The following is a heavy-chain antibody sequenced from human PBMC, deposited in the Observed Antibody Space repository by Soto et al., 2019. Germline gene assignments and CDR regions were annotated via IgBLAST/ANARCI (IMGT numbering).Heavy chain of an antibody. J-gene: IGHJ4*02. V-gene: IGHV1-18*01. CDR1: GYTFTSYG. CDR3: ARDGSDYDFWSGYSCFDY. Sequence: WASVMVSCKASGYTFTSYGISWVRQAPGQGLEWMGWISAYNGNTNYAQKLQGRVTMTTDTSTSTAYMELRSLRSDDTAVYYCARDGSDYDFWSGYSCFDYWGQGTLVTVSS. D-gene: IGHD3-3*01. CDR2: ISAYNGNT.